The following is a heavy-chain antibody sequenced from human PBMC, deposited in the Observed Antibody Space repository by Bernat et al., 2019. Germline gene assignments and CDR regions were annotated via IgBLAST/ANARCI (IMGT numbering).Heavy chain of an antibody. D-gene: IGHD4-17*01. J-gene: IGHJ4*02. CDR1: GFLFTVYS. Sequence: EVQLVESGGGLVTPGGSLRLSCSASGFLFTVYSMNCVRQAPGKGLEWVSSIHPNGNHILYADSVRGRFTISRDNAKNLVYLLMNNLRAEDTAVYYCARDLGLGDYDFRDWGQGVLVTVSS. CDR3: ARDLGLGDYDFRD. CDR2: IHPNGNHI. V-gene: IGHV3-21*01.